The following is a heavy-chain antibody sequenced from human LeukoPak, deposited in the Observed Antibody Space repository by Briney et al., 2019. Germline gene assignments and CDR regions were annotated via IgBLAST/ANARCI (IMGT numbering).Heavy chain of an antibody. CDR1: GYSISSGYF. J-gene: IGHJ3*02. V-gene: IGHV4-38-2*02. CDR2: IHHSGST. D-gene: IGHD3-22*01. CDR3: AREMDYYDSSGYDAFDI. Sequence: SETLSLTCSVSGYSISSGYFWGWIRQPPGKGLEWIGSIHHSGSTYYNPSLKSRITISVDTSKNQSSLKLSSVTAADTAVYYCAREMDYYDSSGYDAFDIWGQGTMVTVST.